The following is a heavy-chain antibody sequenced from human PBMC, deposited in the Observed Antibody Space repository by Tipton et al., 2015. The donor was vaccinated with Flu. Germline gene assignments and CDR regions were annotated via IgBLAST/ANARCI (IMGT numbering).Heavy chain of an antibody. Sequence: SLRLSCAASGFTFSSYAMSWVRQAPGKGLEWVSAISGSGGSTYYADSVKGRFTISRDNSKNTLYLQMNSLRAEDTAVYYCAKGRGYSYGNTDYWGQGTLVTVSS. V-gene: IGHV3-23*01. CDR2: ISGSGGST. J-gene: IGHJ4*02. D-gene: IGHD5-18*01. CDR1: GFTFSSYA. CDR3: AKGRGYSYGNTDY.